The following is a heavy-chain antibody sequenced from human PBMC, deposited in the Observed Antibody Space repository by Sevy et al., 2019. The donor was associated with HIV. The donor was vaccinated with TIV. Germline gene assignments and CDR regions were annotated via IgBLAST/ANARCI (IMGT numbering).Heavy chain of an antibody. CDR3: ARAVLEISTWRSDY. J-gene: IGHJ4*02. CDR1: GFTFSSYR. D-gene: IGHD1-1*01. Sequence: GGSLRLSCAASGFTFSSYRMTWVRQAPGKGLEWVSCISSTSAYINYADSVKGRFTNSRDNAKNLLYLQMDSLRAEDTAVYYCARAVLEISTWRSDYGGQGTLVTVSS. CDR2: ISSTSAYI. V-gene: IGHV3-21*01.